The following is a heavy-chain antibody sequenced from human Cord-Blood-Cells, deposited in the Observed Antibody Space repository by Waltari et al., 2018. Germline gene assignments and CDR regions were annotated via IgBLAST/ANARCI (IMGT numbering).Heavy chain of an antibody. J-gene: IGHJ3*02. CDR1: GFTFRSYG. V-gene: IGHV3-33*01. Sequence: QVQLVESGGGVFQPGRSLRLSCAASGFTFRSYGMHWLRQAPGKGLEWVAVIWYDGSNKYYADSVKGRFTISRDNSKNTLYLQMNSLRAEDTAVYYCARDAKGYDDTFDSWGQGTMVTVSS. CDR2: IWYDGSNK. D-gene: IGHD5-12*01. CDR3: ARDAKGYDDTFDS.